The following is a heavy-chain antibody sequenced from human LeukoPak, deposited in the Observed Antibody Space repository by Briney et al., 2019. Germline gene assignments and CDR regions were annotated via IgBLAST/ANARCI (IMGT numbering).Heavy chain of an antibody. CDR1: GGSISSYF. V-gene: IGHV4-59*01. Sequence: SETLSLTCTVSGGSISSYFWSWIRQPPGKGLEWIGYIYYSGSTNYNPSLKSRVTISVDTSKNQFSLKLSAVTAAARAVYYCAIGKTPGLFDYWGQETLVTVSS. CDR2: IYYSGST. CDR3: AIGKTPGLFDY. D-gene: IGHD1-26*01. J-gene: IGHJ4*02.